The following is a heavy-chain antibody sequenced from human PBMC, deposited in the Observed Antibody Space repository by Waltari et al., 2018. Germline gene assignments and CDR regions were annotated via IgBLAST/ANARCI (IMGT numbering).Heavy chain of an antibody. V-gene: IGHV4-4*07. Sequence: QVQLQESGPGLVKPSETLSHTCPVSGGSISSSYWSWIRQPAGKGLEGIGRSYTSGITNYNPSLNSRVTMSVDTSKNQFSLKLSSVTAADTAVYYCARDRGDVMVRGVRYYYYYMAVWGKGTTVTISS. CDR1: GGSISSSY. CDR2: SYTSGIT. D-gene: IGHD3-10*01. CDR3: ARDRGDVMVRGVRYYYYYMAV. J-gene: IGHJ6*03.